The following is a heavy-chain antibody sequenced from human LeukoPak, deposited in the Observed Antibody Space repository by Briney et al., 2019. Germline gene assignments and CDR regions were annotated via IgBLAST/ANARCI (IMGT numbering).Heavy chain of an antibody. Sequence: GGSLRLSCAVSGFTFSDYYMNWIRQAPGKGPEWVSYISSSSSYTNYADSVKGRFTISRDNAKNSLYLQMNSLRAEDTAVYYCARSLGIVVVFDQWGQGTLVTVSS. CDR2: ISSSSSYT. D-gene: IGHD3-22*01. V-gene: IGHV3-11*03. J-gene: IGHJ4*02. CDR3: ARSLGIVVVFDQ. CDR1: GFTFSDYY.